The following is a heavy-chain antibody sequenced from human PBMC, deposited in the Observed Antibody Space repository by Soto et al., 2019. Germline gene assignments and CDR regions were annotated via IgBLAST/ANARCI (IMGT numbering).Heavy chain of an antibody. CDR3: PRDNLPGGGRHRYHTGFAP. V-gene: IGHV3-48*01. D-gene: IGHD2-2*01. CDR1: GVTLGSHS. Sequence: LRLSYAASGVTLGSHSFNWVIKAPRKGREWVSYLSPTSTTIHNADSVKGRSTISRDHSKTTLYLQMSTLRGQHTPMYYCPRDNLPGGGRHRYHTGFAPWGQGPLDPVSP. J-gene: IGHJ5*02. CDR2: LSPTSTTI.